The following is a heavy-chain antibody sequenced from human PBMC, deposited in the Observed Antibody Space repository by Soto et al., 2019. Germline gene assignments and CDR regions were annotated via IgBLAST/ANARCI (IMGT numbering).Heavy chain of an antibody. D-gene: IGHD6-19*01. J-gene: IGHJ4*02. Sequence: GGSLRLSCAASGFTFGSYAMSWVRQAPGKGLEWVSAISGSGGSTYYADSVKGRFTISRDNSKNTLYLQMNSLRAEDTAVYYCAKDHSSGPTVHYWGQGTLVTVSS. CDR1: GFTFGSYA. CDR2: ISGSGGST. V-gene: IGHV3-23*01. CDR3: AKDHSSGPTVHY.